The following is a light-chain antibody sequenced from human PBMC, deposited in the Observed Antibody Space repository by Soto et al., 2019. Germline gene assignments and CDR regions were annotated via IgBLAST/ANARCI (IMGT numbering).Light chain of an antibody. CDR1: QSISSW. CDR3: QQYNSYSPWT. Sequence: DIQMTQSPSTLSASVGDRVTITCRASQSISSWLAWFQQKPGKAPKLLIHDASNLESGVPSRFSGSGSGTEFTLTISSLQPDDFAADYCQQYNSYSPWTFGQGTKVEIK. CDR2: DAS. V-gene: IGKV1-5*01. J-gene: IGKJ1*01.